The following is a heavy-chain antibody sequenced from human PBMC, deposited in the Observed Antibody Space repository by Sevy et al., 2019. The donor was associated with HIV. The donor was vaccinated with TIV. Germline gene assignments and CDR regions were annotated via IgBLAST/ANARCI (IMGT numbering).Heavy chain of an antibody. CDR1: GFTFSSYA. V-gene: IGHV3-30-3*01. CDR2: ISYDGSNK. D-gene: IGHD6-19*01. J-gene: IGHJ3*02. CDR3: ASHRAVAGTSYAFDI. Sequence: GGSLRLSCAASGFTFSSYAMHWVRQAPGKGLEWVAVISYDGSNKYYADSVKGRFTISRDNSKNTLYLQMNSLRAEDTAVYYCASHRAVAGTSYAFDIWGQGTMVTVSS.